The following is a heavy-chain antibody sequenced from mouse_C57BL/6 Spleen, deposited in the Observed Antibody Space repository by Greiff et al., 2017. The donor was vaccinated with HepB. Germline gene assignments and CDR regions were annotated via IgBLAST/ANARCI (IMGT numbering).Heavy chain of an antibody. Sequence: EVKVVESGGGLVKPGGSLKLSCAASGFTFSSYTMSWVRQTPEKRLEWVATISGGGGNTYYPDSVKGRFTISRDNAKNTLYLQMSSLRSEDTALYYCARQYYGSSYDWFACWGQGTLVTVSA. CDR2: ISGGGGNT. D-gene: IGHD1-1*01. V-gene: IGHV5-9*01. J-gene: IGHJ3*01. CDR3: ARQYYGSSYDWFAC. CDR1: GFTFSSYT.